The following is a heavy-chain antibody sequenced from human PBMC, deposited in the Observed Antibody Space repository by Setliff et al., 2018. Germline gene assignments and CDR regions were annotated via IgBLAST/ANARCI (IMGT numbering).Heavy chain of an antibody. CDR1: GYPFNNYG. V-gene: IGHV1-18*01. CDR2: IGGHNDDP. Sequence: ASVKVSCKTSGYPFNNYGISWLRQTPGQGLEWMGWIGGHNDDPLFAQKFQGRVTMTTDTSTTTAYMELKSLRSDDTAVYYCARSWRAGALNHFDYWGQGSRVTVSS. D-gene: IGHD3-3*01. J-gene: IGHJ4*02. CDR3: ARSWRAGALNHFDY.